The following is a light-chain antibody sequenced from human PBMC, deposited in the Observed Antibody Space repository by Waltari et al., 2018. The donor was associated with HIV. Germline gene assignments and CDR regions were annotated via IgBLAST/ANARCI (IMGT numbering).Light chain of an antibody. CDR2: QAS. CDR3: QHYHSYPRT. J-gene: IGKJ1*01. V-gene: IGKV1-5*03. Sequence: DIQMTQSPSTLSASVGDRVTITCRASQSIGSWLAWYRQKPGKAPELLIYQASGLESGVTSRFSGSGSGTEFTLTISSLQPDDFATYYCQHYHSYPRTFGQGTKVEI. CDR1: QSIGSW.